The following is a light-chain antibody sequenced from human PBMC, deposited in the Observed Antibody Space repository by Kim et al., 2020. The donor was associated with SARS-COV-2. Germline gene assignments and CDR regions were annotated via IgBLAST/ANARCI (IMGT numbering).Light chain of an antibody. CDR2: DAS. CDR1: QSVSSY. CDR3: QQRSNWPPLYT. Sequence: EIVLTQSPATLSLSPGERATLSCRASQSVSSYLAWYQQKPGQAPRPLIYDASNRATGIPARFSGSGSGTDFTLTISSLGPEDFAVYYCQQRSNWPPLYTFGQGTKLEI. V-gene: IGKV3-11*01. J-gene: IGKJ2*01.